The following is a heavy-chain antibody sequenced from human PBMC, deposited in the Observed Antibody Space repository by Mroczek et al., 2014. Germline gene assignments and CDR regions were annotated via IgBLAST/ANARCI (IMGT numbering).Heavy chain of an antibody. J-gene: IGHJ4*02. V-gene: IGHV4-4*07. CDR2: IYTSGST. D-gene: IGHD3-22*01. Sequence: QVQLQESAQGLVKPSETLSLTCTVSGGSISSYYWSWIRQPAGKGLEWIGRIYTSGSTNYNPSLKSRVTMSVDTSKNQFSLKLSSVTAADTAVYYCARERGHYYYDSSGYSNYFDYWGQGTLVTVSS. CDR3: ARERGHYYYDSSGYSNYFDY. CDR1: GGSISSYY.